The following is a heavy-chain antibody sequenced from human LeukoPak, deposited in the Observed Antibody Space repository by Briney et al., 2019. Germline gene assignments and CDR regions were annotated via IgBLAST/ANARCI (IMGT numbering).Heavy chain of an antibody. CDR2: INPNSGGT. CDR1: GYTFTGYY. D-gene: IGHD1-26*01. V-gene: IGHV1-2*06. CDR3: ARGYPNYYYYYYMDV. J-gene: IGHJ6*03. Sequence: ASVKVSCKASGYTFTGYYMHWVRQAPGQGLEWMGRINPNSGGTNYAQKFQGRVTMTRDTSTSTAYMELSRLRSDDTAVYYCARGYPNYYYYYYMDVWGKGTTVTVSS.